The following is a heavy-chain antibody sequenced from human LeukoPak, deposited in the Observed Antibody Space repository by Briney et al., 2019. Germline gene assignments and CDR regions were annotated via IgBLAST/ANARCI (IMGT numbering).Heavy chain of an antibody. CDR1: GGSFSGYY. D-gene: IGHD2-2*01. CDR3: ARASIIVVVPAARGPFDY. CDR2: INHSGST. V-gene: IGHV4-34*01. J-gene: IGHJ4*02. Sequence: ASETLSLTCAVYGGSFSGYYWSWIRQPPGKGLEWIGEINHSGSTNYNPSLKSRATISVDTSKNQFSLKLGSVTAADTAVYYCARASIIVVVPAARGPFDYWGQGTLVTVSS.